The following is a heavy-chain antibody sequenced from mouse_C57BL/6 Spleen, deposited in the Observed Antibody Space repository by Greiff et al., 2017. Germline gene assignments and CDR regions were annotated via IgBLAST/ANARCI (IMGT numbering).Heavy chain of an antibody. CDR3: ARPYGSSFYYAMDY. V-gene: IGHV5-17*01. CDR1: GFTFSDYG. D-gene: IGHD1-1*01. J-gene: IGHJ4*01. Sequence: EVKLVESGGGLVKPGGSLKLSCAASGFTFSDYGMHWVRQAPEKGLEWVAYISSGSSTIYYADTVKGRFTISRDNAKNTLFLQMTRLRSEDTAMYDCARPYGSSFYYAMDYWGQGTSVTVSS. CDR2: ISSGSSTI.